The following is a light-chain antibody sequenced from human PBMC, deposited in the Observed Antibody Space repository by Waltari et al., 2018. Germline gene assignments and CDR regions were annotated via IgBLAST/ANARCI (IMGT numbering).Light chain of an antibody. Sequence: EVVLTQSPGTLSLSPGERATLSCRASQRLIKRYVAWYQQKPGQAPTLLIYGASNRAACIPDRCSASGSETDFTLTISSLEPEDFGVYYCQQYGSSVMYTFGQGTKLEI. CDR1: QRLIKRY. CDR2: GAS. V-gene: IGKV3-20*01. J-gene: IGKJ2*01. CDR3: QQYGSSVMYT.